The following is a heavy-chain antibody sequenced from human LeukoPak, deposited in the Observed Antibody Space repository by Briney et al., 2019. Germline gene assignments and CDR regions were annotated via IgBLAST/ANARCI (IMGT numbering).Heavy chain of an antibody. J-gene: IGHJ3*02. D-gene: IGHD2-21*02. CDR2: IKQDGSEK. V-gene: IGHV3-7*01. CDR3: ATHCGGDCYDDAFDI. Sequence: GGSLRLSCTPSGFTFGDYTLSWVRQAPGKGLEWVANIKQDGSEKYYVDSVKGRFTISRDNAKNSLYLQMNSLRAEDTAVYYCATHCGGDCYDDAFDIWGQGTMVTVSS. CDR1: GFTFGDYT.